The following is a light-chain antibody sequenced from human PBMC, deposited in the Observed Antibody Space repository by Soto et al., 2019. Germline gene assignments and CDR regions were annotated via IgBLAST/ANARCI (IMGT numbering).Light chain of an antibody. CDR1: QGISPW. J-gene: IGKJ4*01. CDR3: QQYNTYPLT. Sequence: DIQMTQSPSTLSASVGDSVTITCRARQGISPWLAWYQQKPGKAPTLLIYKASSLEGGVPSRFSGSGSGTDFNITISSLQPDDFATYYCQQYNTYPLTFGGGTTVEIK. CDR2: KAS. V-gene: IGKV1-5*03.